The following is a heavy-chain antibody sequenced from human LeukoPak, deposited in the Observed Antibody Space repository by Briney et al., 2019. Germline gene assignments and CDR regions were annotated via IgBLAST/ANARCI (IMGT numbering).Heavy chain of an antibody. CDR3: ARGLRKHAGLGY. CDR2: IIPIFGTA. CDR1: GYTLTELS. D-gene: IGHD5/OR15-5a*01. V-gene: IGHV1-69*13. J-gene: IGHJ4*02. Sequence: ASVTVSCKVSGYTLTELSMHWVRQAPGQGLEWMGGIIPIFGTANYAQKFQGRVTITADESTSTAYMELSSLRSEDTAVYYCARGLRKHAGLGYWGQGTLVTVSS.